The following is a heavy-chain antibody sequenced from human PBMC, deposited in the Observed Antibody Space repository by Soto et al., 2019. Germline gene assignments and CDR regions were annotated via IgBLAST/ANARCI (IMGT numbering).Heavy chain of an antibody. CDR2: IIPIFGTA. J-gene: IGHJ4*02. CDR1: GGTFSSYA. CDR3: ARVAYYDSSGYYKYYFDY. D-gene: IGHD3-22*01. V-gene: IGHV1-69*12. Sequence: QVQLVQSGAEVKKPGSSVKVSCKASGGTFSSYAISWVRQAPGQGLEWMGGIIPIFGTANYAQKVQGRVTITGDESTSTAYMELSRLRSEDTAVYYCARVAYYDSSGYYKYYFDYWGQGTLVTVSS.